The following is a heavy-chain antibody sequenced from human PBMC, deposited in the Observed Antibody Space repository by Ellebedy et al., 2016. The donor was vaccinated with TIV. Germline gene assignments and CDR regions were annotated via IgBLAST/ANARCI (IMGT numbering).Heavy chain of an antibody. D-gene: IGHD1-1*01. Sequence: AASVKVSCKPSGYTFADYYIHWVRQAPGQGLEWMGWLNPNTGFTHYAQNFQGSVTMTSDTPISAAYMELNILMSDDTAIYYCARDFGQKWNDPTGVWFDPWGQGTLVTVSS. J-gene: IGHJ5*02. V-gene: IGHV1-2*02. CDR3: ARDFGQKWNDPTGVWFDP. CDR1: GYTFADYY. CDR2: LNPNTGFT.